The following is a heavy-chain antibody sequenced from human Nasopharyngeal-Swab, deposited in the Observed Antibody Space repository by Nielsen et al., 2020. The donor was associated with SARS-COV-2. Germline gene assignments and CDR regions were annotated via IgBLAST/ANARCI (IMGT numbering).Heavy chain of an antibody. Sequence: SETLSLTCTVSGGSISSYYWSWIRQPPGKGLEWIGYISYSGSPNYNPSLKSRVTISVDTSKNQFSLKLSSVTAADTAVYYCARGSGYYDSSGYSDYWGQGTLVTVSS. D-gene: IGHD3-22*01. CDR2: ISYSGSP. CDR1: GGSISSYY. V-gene: IGHV4-59*13. J-gene: IGHJ4*02. CDR3: ARGSGYYDSSGYSDY.